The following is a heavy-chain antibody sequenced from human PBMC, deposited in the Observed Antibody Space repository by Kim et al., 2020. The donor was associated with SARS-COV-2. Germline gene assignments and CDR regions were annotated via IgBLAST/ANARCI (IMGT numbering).Heavy chain of an antibody. CDR2: ISYDGSNQ. CDR3: ARDVCGHCGMDV. J-gene: IGHJ6*02. CDR1: GFTFSSNS. Sequence: GGSLRLSCAASGFTFSSNSMHWVRQAPGKGLEWVSVISYDGSNQYYAASVNGCSTTSSNNSNTMQYLKMSRLGAEATAVYYSARDVCGHCGMDVRGQGTT. V-gene: IGHV3-30-3*01.